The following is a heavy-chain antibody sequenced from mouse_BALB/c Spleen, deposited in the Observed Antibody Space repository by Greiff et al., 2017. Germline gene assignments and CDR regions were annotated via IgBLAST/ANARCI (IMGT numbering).Heavy chain of an antibody. Sequence: EVQLQESGAELVKPGASVKLSCTASGFNIKDTYMHWVKQRPEQGLEWIGRIDPANGNTKYDPKFQGKATITADTSSNTAYLQLSSLTSEDTAVYYCAPYYYGSSPYWYFDVWGAGTTVTVSS. V-gene: IGHV14-3*02. CDR3: APYYYGSSPYWYFDV. CDR2: IDPANGNT. J-gene: IGHJ1*01. D-gene: IGHD1-1*01. CDR1: GFNIKDTY.